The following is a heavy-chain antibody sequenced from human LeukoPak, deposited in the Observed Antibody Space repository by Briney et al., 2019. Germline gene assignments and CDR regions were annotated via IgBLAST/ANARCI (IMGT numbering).Heavy chain of an antibody. Sequence: GGSLRLSCAASGFTFSSYSMNWVRQAPGKGLEWVSFIYADGNTYYADSVKGRFTISRDISKNAVFLQMNSLRAEDTAVYYCARDSYGDANFDTWGQGTLVTVSS. J-gene: IGHJ4*02. D-gene: IGHD4-17*01. CDR3: ARDSYGDANFDT. CDR1: GFTFSSYS. CDR2: IYADGNT. V-gene: IGHV3-53*01.